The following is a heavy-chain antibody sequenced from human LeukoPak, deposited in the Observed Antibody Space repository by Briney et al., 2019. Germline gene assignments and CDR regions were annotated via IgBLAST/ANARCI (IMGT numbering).Heavy chain of an antibody. CDR3: ARPISGTPNSWLDP. CDR2: IYHSGST. CDR1: GYSISSGYY. J-gene: IGHJ5*02. D-gene: IGHD1-20*01. Sequence: SETLSLTCTVSGYSISSGYYWAWIRPPPGKGLEWIGTIYHSGSTYYNPSLSSLKSRVTISVDTSKNQFSLRVTSVTVADTAIYYCARPISGTPNSWLDPWGQGTLVTVSS. V-gene: IGHV4-38-2*02.